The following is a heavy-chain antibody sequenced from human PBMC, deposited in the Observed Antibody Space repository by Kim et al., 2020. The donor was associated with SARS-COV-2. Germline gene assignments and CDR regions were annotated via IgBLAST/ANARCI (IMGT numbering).Heavy chain of an antibody. CDR1: GFTFSSYW. CDR3: ARDPIVSSFGGVIVNRIVYYYGMDV. D-gene: IGHD3-16*02. CDR2: IKQDGSEK. Sequence: GGSLRLSCAASGFTFSSYWMSWVRQAPGKGLEWVANIKQDGSEKYYVDSVKGRFTISRDNAKNSLYLQMNSLRAEDTAVYYCARDPIVSSFGGVIVNRIVYYYGMDVWGQGTTVTVSS. V-gene: IGHV3-7*01. J-gene: IGHJ6*02.